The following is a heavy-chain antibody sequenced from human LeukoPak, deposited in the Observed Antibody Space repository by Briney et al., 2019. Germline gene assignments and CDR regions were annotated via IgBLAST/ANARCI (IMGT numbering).Heavy chain of an antibody. CDR2: IYSGGST. J-gene: IGHJ4*02. Sequence: GGSLRLSCAASGFIVSTNYMSWVRQAPGKGLEWVSVIYSGGSTYYADSVKGRFTISRDNSKNTLYLQMNSLRAEDTAVYYCARDGGYSYGSFDYWGQGTLVTVSS. D-gene: IGHD5-18*01. V-gene: IGHV3-66*01. CDR3: ARDGGYSYGSFDY. CDR1: GFIVSTNY.